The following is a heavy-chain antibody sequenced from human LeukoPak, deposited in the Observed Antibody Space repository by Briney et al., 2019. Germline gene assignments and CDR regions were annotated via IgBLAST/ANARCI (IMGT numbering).Heavy chain of an antibody. CDR2: IRYDEITK. Sequence: SGGSLRLSCAASGFTFSSYAMHWVRQAPGKGLEWVTFIRYDEITKYYADSVKGRFTVSRDNSKNTLYLQMNSLRAEDTAVYYCAREPVLGYCSGGSCYPQNYYMDVWGKGTTVTVSS. J-gene: IGHJ6*03. D-gene: IGHD2-15*01. V-gene: IGHV3-30*02. CDR1: GFTFSSYA. CDR3: AREPVLGYCSGGSCYPQNYYMDV.